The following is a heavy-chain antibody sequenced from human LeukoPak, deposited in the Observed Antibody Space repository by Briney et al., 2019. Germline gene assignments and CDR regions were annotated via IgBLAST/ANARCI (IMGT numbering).Heavy chain of an antibody. D-gene: IGHD1-26*01. V-gene: IGHV4-39*01. Sequence: AETLSLTCTVSGGSIRSTSYYWGWIPRPPGEGLEGFGSIYYSGATYYNPSLKSRVTISMHTSKNQFSLRLSSVTAADTAVYCCASPGSGSYYHFVYWGEGSLITVSS. J-gene: IGHJ4*02. CDR2: IYYSGAT. CDR3: ASPGSGSYYHFVY. CDR1: GGSIRSTSYY.